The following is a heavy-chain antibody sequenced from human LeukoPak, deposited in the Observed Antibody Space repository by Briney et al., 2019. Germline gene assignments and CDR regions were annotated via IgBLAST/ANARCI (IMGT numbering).Heavy chain of an antibody. Sequence: HPGGSLRLSCAASGFTFSSYEMNWVRQAPGKGLEWVSYISSSGSTIYYADSVKGRFTISRDNAKNSLYLQMNSLRAEDTAVYYCARVDHVLLWFLDVWGQGTTVTVSS. CDR3: ARVDHVLLWFLDV. CDR1: GFTFSSYE. J-gene: IGHJ6*02. D-gene: IGHD3-10*01. CDR2: ISSSGSTI. V-gene: IGHV3-48*03.